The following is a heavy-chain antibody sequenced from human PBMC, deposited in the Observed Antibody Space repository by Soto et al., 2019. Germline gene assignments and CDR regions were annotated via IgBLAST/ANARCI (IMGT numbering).Heavy chain of an antibody. V-gene: IGHV1-69*12. D-gene: IGHD3-22*01. J-gene: IGHJ6*02. CDR3: ARPYDSSRYYSYYYYCMDV. Sequence: QVQLVQSGAEVKKPGSSVKVSCKASGGTFSSYAISWVRQSPGQGLEWVGGIIPIFGTANYAQKFQGRVTITADETTSTAYIELSSLRTEATAVYYCARPYDSSRYYSYYYYCMDVWGQGTTVTVSS. CDR2: IIPIFGTA. CDR1: GGTFSSYA.